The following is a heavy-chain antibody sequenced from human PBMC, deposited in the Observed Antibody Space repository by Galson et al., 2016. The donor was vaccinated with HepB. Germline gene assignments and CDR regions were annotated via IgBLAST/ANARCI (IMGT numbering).Heavy chain of an antibody. CDR2: VNHGGTT. V-gene: IGHV4-34*01. CDR3: ARATRGKGQYSSRFYYYGMDV. Sequence: SDTLSLTCAVYSGSFSGYYWSWIRQSPGKWLEWIGEVNHGGTTNNNPSLKSRVTISLDTSKNQFSLKLRSVTAADTAVYYCARATRGKGQYSSRFYYYGMDVWGQGTTVTVSS. J-gene: IGHJ6*02. CDR1: SGSFSGYY. D-gene: IGHD2-2*01.